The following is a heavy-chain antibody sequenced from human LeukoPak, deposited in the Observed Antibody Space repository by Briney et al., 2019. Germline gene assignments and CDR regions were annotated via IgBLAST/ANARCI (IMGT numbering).Heavy chain of an antibody. D-gene: IGHD6-13*01. CDR3: ARLGYSSSWFAFDI. V-gene: IGHV3-7*01. CDR2: IKQDGSEK. J-gene: IGHJ3*02. Sequence: GGSLRLSCAASGFTFSSYWMGWVRQAPGKGLEWVANIKQDGSEKYYVDSVKGRFTISRDNAKNSLYLQMNSLRAEDTAVYYCARLGYSSSWFAFDIWGQGTMVTVSS. CDR1: GFTFSSYW.